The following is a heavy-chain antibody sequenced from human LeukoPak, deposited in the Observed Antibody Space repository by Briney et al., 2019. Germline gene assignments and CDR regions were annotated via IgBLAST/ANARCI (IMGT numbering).Heavy chain of an antibody. CDR2: MNPNSGNT. D-gene: IGHD3-22*01. J-gene: IGHJ3*02. CDR3: ARVERGGYYDSSGYYSYAFDI. V-gene: IGHV1-8*03. Sequence: ASVKVSCKASGYTFTSYDINWVRQATGQGLEWMGWMNPNSGNTGYAQKFQGRVTITRNTSISTAYMELSSLRSEDTAVYYCARVERGGYYDSSGYYSYAFDIWGQGTMVTVPS. CDR1: GYTFTSYD.